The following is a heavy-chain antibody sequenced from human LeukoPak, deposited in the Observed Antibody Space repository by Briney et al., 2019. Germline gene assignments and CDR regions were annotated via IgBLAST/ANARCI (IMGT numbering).Heavy chain of an antibody. CDR3: ARVTDYYYYYGMDV. Sequence: ASVKVSCKASGYTFTSYAMHWVRRAPGQRLEWMGWINAGNGDTKYSQKFQGRVTIARDTSASTAYMELSSLRSEDTAVYYCARVTDYYYYYGMDVWGQGTTVTVSS. V-gene: IGHV1-3*01. J-gene: IGHJ6*02. CDR2: INAGNGDT. D-gene: IGHD1-20*01. CDR1: GYTFTSYA.